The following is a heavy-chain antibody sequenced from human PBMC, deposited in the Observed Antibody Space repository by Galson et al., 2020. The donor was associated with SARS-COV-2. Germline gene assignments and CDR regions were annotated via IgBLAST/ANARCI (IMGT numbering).Heavy chain of an antibody. CDR3: ARGNPFGDYGNWYCSL. CDR1: GSSLSTYGVR. Sequence: KMSGPTLVKPTQTLTQTYAFSGSSLSTYGVRVAWIRQPPGKAPKCLALIYWDDDKRYSPSLRSKLTTTKATSKTQVVLTMTNMDPVDTATYYWARGNPFGDYGNWYCSLWGRGTLVAV. CDR2: IYWDDDK. V-gene: IGHV2-5*02. D-gene: IGHD3-16*01. J-gene: IGHJ2*01.